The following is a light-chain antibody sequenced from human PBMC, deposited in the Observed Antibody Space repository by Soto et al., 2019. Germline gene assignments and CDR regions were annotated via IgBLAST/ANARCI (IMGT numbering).Light chain of an antibody. Sequence: DIQMTQSPSSLSASVGDRVTITCRASQGISNYLAWYQQKPGKVPKLLIYAASTLQSGVPSRFSGSGSGTDFTLIINSLQPEDVASYYCQKYGSDPRFGGGTKVEIK. V-gene: IGKV1-27*01. CDR3: QKYGSDPR. CDR2: AAS. CDR1: QGISNY. J-gene: IGKJ4*01.